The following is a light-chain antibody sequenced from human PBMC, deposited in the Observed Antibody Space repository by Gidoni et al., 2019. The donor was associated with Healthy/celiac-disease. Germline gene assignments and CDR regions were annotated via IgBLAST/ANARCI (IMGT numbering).Light chain of an antibody. CDR3: QQYGSSPVT. CDR2: GAS. Sequence: EIVLTQSPGTLSLSPGESATLSCRASQSVSSSYLAWYQQKPGQAPRLLIYGASSTATGIPDRFSGSWSGTDFTLTISRLEPEDFAVYYCQQYGSSPVTFGQGTKLEIK. V-gene: IGKV3-20*01. J-gene: IGKJ2*01. CDR1: QSVSSSY.